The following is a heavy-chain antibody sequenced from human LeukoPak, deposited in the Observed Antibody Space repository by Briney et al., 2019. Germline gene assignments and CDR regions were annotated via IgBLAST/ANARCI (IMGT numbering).Heavy chain of an antibody. V-gene: IGHV4-59*01. CDR3: ARVQAYQTYYYDSSGYAFDY. J-gene: IGHJ4*02. Sequence: SETLSLTCTVSGGSISSYYWSWIRQPPGKGLEWIGYIYYSGSTNYNPSLKSRVTISVDTSKNQFSLKLSSVTAADTAVYYCARVQAYQTYYYDSSGYAFDYWGPGTLVTVSS. D-gene: IGHD3-22*01. CDR1: GGSISSYY. CDR2: IYYSGST.